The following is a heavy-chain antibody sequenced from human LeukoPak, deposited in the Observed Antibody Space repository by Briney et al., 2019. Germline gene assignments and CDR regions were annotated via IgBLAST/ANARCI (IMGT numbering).Heavy chain of an antibody. J-gene: IGHJ6*03. Sequence: PGGSLRLSCAASGFTFSSYSMSWVRQAPGKGLEWVSAISGSGGSTYYADSVKGRFTISRDNSKNTLYLQMNSLRAEDTAVYYCAKDSLLVDTAMAKGYYCYYMDVWGKGTTVTVSS. CDR2: ISGSGGST. D-gene: IGHD5-18*01. V-gene: IGHV3-23*01. CDR1: GFTFSSYS. CDR3: AKDSLLVDTAMAKGYYCYYMDV.